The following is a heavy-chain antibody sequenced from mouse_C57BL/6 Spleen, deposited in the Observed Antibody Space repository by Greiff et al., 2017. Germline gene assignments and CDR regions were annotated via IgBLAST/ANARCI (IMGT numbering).Heavy chain of an antibody. D-gene: IGHD1-1*01. CDR2: ISSGSSTI. CDR3: ARNYGSRGYAMDY. Sequence: EVKVVESGGGLVKPGGSLKLSCAASGFTFSDYGMHWVRQAPEKGLEWVAYISSGSSTIYYADTVKGRFTISRDNAKNTLFLQMTRLRSEDTAMYYCARNYGSRGYAMDYWGQGTSVTVSS. V-gene: IGHV5-17*01. CDR1: GFTFSDYG. J-gene: IGHJ4*01.